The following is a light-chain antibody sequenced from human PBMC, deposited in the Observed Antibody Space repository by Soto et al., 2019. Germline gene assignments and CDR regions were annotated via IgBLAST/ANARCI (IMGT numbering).Light chain of an antibody. CDR2: DAS. CDR1: QSVSSY. V-gene: IGKV3-11*01. CDR3: LQRSNWPIT. J-gene: IGKJ5*01. Sequence: EIVLTHSPATLALSPWEGATLSRRASQSVSSYLAWYQQKPGQAPRLLIYDASNRATGIPARFSGSGSGTDFTLTISSLEPEDFAIYYCLQRSNWPITFGQGTRLEIK.